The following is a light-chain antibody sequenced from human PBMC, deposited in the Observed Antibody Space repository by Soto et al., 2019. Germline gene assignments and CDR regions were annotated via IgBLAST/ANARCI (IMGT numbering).Light chain of an antibody. CDR2: EVS. CDR3: SSYTSSSPRV. V-gene: IGLV2-14*01. Sequence: QSALTQPASVSGSPGQSITISCTGTSSDVGGYNYVSWYQQHPGKAPKLMIYEVSNRPSGVSNRFSGSKSGNTASLTISGRQADDEADYYCSSYTSSSPRVFGGGTQLTVL. CDR1: SSDVGGYNY. J-gene: IGLJ3*02.